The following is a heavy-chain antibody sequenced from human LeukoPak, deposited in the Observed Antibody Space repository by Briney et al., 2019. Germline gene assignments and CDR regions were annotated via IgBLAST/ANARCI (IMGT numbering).Heavy chain of an antibody. CDR1: GGSISSYY. V-gene: IGHV4-4*07. CDR3: ARDSRIVGVTGYFDY. CDR2: IYTSGST. D-gene: IGHD1-26*01. J-gene: IGHJ4*02. Sequence: SETLSLTCTVSGGSISSYYWSWIRQPAGKGLEWIGRIYTSGSTNYNPSLKSRVTMSVDTSKNQFSLKLSSVTAADTAVYYCARDSRIVGVTGYFDYWGQGTLVTVSS.